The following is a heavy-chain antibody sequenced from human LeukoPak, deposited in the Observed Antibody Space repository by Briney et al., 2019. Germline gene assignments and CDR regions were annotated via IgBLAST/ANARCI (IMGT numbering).Heavy chain of an antibody. CDR2: IYSGGST. V-gene: IGHV3-66*01. J-gene: IGHJ3*02. D-gene: IGHD6-19*01. CDR1: GFTVSSNY. Sequence: GGSLRLSCAASGFTVSSNYMSWVRQAPGKGLEWVSVIYSGGSTYYADSVKGRFTISRDNSKNTLYLQMNSLRAEDTAVYYCARDPWAYSSGFDAFDIWGQGTMVTVSS. CDR3: ARDPWAYSSGFDAFDI.